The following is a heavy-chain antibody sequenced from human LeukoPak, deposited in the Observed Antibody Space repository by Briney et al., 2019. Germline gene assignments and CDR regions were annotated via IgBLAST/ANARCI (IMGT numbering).Heavy chain of an antibody. V-gene: IGHV4-39*01. Sequence: PSETLSLTCTVSGASISSSNYYWGGIRQPPGKGLEWIGSISYSGSTYYNPSLNSRVTISVDTSKNQFSLKMNSVTAADTAVYYCASLYCSGGACYFNPFDYWGQGTLVTVSS. CDR3: ASLYCSGGACYFNPFDY. J-gene: IGHJ4*02. D-gene: IGHD2-15*01. CDR1: GASISSSNYY. CDR2: ISYSGST.